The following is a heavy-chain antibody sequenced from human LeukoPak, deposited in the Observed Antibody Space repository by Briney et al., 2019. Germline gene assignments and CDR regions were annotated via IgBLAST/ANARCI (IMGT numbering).Heavy chain of an antibody. D-gene: IGHD1-26*01. CDR2: IQPSGGRT. J-gene: IGHJ5*02. CDR1: GYTFTGYY. Sequence: ASVKVSCKASGYTFTGYYMHWVRQAPGQGLEWMGVIQPSGGRTWYAQKFQDRVTMTRDMSTNTDYMELSSLRSDDTAVYFCARDNSVGDYAWWFDPWGQGTLVTVSS. V-gene: IGHV1-46*01. CDR3: ARDNSVGDYAWWFDP.